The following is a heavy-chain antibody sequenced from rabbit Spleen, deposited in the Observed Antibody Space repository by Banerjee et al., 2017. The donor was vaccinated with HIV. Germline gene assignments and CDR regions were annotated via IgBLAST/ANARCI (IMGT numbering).Heavy chain of an antibody. Sequence: QSLEESGGDLVKPGASLTLTCTASGFSFSSSDYICWVRQAPGKGLEWTSCIAGSSSGFTYSATWAKGRFTISKTSSTTVTLQMTSLTVADTATYFCARSIESYRSSSGTYVTPYYFKLWGQGTLVTVS. CDR3: ARSIESYRSSSGTYVTPYYFKL. CDR2: IAGSSSGFT. V-gene: IGHV1S40*01. CDR1: GFSFSSSDY. D-gene: IGHD1-1*01. J-gene: IGHJ4*01.